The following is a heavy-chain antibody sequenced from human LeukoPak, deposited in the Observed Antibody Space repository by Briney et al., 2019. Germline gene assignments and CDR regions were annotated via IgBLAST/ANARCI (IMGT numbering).Heavy chain of an antibody. CDR3: ARDTYNYGSSAYYFDY. J-gene: IGHJ4*02. Sequence: SETLSLTCTVPGGSISSGSYYWSWIRQPAGKGLEWIVRIYTSGSNNYNTSRKGRFTISVTTPKNQFSLKLSSVTAADTAVYYCARDTYNYGSSAYYFDYWGQGTLVTVSS. CDR2: IYTSGSN. CDR1: GGSISSGSYY. D-gene: IGHD5-18*01. V-gene: IGHV4-61*02.